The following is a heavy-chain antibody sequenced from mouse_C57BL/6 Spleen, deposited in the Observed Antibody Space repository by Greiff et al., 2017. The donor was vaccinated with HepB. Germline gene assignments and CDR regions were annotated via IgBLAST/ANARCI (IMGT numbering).Heavy chain of an antibody. CDR3: ARENSNYQFAY. CDR1: GYSITSGYY. D-gene: IGHD2-5*01. CDR2: ISYDGSN. Sequence: EVQLQESGPGLVKPSQSLSLTCSVTGYSITSGYYWNWIRQFPGNKLEWMGYISYDGSNNYNPSLKNRISITRDTSKNQFFLKLNSVTTEDTATYYCARENSNYQFAYWGQGTLVTVSA. J-gene: IGHJ3*01. V-gene: IGHV3-6*01.